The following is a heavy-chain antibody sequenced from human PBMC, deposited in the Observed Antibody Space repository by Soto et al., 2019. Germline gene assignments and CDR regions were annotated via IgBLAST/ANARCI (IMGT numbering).Heavy chain of an antibody. J-gene: IGHJ2*01. Sequence: QLQLQESGPGLVKPSETLSLTCTVSGGSISSSSYYWGWIRQPPGKGLEWIGRIYYSGSTYYNPSLKSRVTISVDPSKNQFSLKLSSVTAADTAVYYCARQGRFGYYDYVWGSSRAWYFDLWGRGTLVTVSS. CDR1: GGSISSSSYY. CDR3: ARQGRFGYYDYVWGSSRAWYFDL. D-gene: IGHD3-16*01. CDR2: IYYSGST. V-gene: IGHV4-39*01.